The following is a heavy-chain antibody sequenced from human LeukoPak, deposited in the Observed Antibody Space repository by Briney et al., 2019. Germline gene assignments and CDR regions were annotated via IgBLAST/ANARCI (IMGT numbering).Heavy chain of an antibody. Sequence: AGGSLRLSCAASGFTFSSYVMHWVRQAPGKGLEWVAFIRYDGSNKYYADSVKGRFTISRDNSKNTLYLQMNSLRAEDTAVYYCAKDLGYSSGWDLWGQGTLVTVSS. CDR2: IRYDGSNK. CDR1: GFTFSSYV. J-gene: IGHJ5*02. D-gene: IGHD6-19*01. V-gene: IGHV3-30*02. CDR3: AKDLGYSSGWDL.